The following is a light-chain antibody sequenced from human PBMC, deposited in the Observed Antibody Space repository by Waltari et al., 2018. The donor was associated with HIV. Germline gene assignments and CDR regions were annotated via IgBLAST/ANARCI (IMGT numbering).Light chain of an antibody. J-gene: IGKJ1*01. CDR2: GAS. CDR1: QSVSSNY. V-gene: IGKV3-20*01. CDR3: QQYGSSPET. Sequence: EIVLTQSPGTLSLSPGERATLSCRASQSVSSNYLAWYQQKPGQAPRLLIYGASNRATGIPDRFSGSGSGTDFTLTISRLESEDFAVYCCQQYGSSPETFGQGTKVEIK.